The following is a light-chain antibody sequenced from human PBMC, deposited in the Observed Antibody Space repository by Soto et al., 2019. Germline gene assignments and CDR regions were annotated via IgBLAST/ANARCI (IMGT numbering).Light chain of an antibody. CDR2: DAS. Sequence: DIQMTQSPSTLSASVGDRVTITCRASQSISTWLAWYQQKPGKGPKLLIYDASSLESGVPSRFSGGGSGTEFTLTISSLQPDDFATYHCQQYDKFWTFGQGTKVDIK. CDR3: QQYDKFWT. CDR1: QSISTW. J-gene: IGKJ1*01. V-gene: IGKV1-5*01.